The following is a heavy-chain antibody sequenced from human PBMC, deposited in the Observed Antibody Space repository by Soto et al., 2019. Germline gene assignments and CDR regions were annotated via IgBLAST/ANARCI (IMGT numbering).Heavy chain of an antibody. D-gene: IGHD3-22*01. CDR3: ARPNDSSGYYPLIY. J-gene: IGHJ4*02. V-gene: IGHV4-59*01. CDR1: GGSLSSYS. CDR2: IYYTGST. Sequence: PSETLSLTCTGSGGSLSSYSWSWIRQPPGKGLEWLGYIYYTGSTNYNPSLTSRVTISVDTSKNQFSLKLSAVTAADTAVYYCARPNDSSGYYPLIYWGQGTPVTVSS.